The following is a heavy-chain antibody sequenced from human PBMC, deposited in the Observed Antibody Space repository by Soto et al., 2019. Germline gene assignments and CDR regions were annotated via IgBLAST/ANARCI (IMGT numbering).Heavy chain of an antibody. CDR3: ARDGSITIFGVVTQYYYYGMDV. CDR1: GFTFSSYW. D-gene: IGHD3-3*01. V-gene: IGHV3-74*01. CDR2: INSDWSST. Sequence: GGSLRLSGAPSGFTFSSYWMHWVRQAPGKGLVLVSLINSDWSSTSYADSVKGRFTISRDNAKNTLYLQMNSLRAEDTAVYYCARDGSITIFGVVTQYYYYGMDVWGQGTTVTVSS. J-gene: IGHJ6*02.